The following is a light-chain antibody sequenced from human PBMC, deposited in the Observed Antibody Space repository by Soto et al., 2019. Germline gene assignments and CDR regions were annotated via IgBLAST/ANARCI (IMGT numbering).Light chain of an antibody. CDR3: QSYDSTLSGWVV. CDR2: GNN. CDR1: SSNIGTGYD. V-gene: IGLV1-40*01. J-gene: IGLJ2*01. Sequence: QPVLTQPPSVSGAPGQRVTISCTGSSSNIGTGYDVHWYQQVPGTAPKLLIYGNNNRPSGVPDRFSGSKSGTSASLAITGLQAEDEADYYCQSYDSTLSGWVVFGGGTKLTVL.